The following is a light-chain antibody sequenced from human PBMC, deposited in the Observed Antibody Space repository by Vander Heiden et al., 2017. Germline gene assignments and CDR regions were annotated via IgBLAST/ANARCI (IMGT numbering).Light chain of an antibody. V-gene: IGKV1-12*01. CDR2: TAS. J-gene: IGKJ3*01. Sequence: DIQMTQSPSSVSASVGDRVIIPCRASQGISNWLAWYQQKPGKAPIPLIYTASTLQTGVPSGFSGSGSGAEFPPPLSSLQPEDFSTFYCQQAYSFPPTFGPGTTVDIK. CDR3: QQAYSFPPT. CDR1: QGISNW.